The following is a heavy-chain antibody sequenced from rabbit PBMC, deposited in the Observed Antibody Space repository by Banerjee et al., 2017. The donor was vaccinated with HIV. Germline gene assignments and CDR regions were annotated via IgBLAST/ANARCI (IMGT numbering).Heavy chain of an antibody. Sequence: QEQLVESGGGLVKPEGSLTLTCTASGFSFSNKYVMCWVRQAPGKGLEWIACIDAGVGGSTYYASWAKGRFTITRSTSLNTVTLQMTSLTAADTATYFCARDLAGVIGWNFNLWGPGTLVTVS. CDR1: GFSFSNKYV. CDR2: IDAGVGGST. J-gene: IGHJ4*01. CDR3: ARDLAGVIGWNFNL. V-gene: IGHV1S45*01. D-gene: IGHD4-1*01.